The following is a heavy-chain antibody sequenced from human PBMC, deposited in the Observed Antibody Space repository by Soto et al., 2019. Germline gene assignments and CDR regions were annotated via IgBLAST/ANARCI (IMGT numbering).Heavy chain of an antibody. D-gene: IGHD3-22*01. V-gene: IGHV3-30*18. CDR1: GFTFDDFG. Sequence: QVQLVESGGGVVQPGTSLKLSCAASGFTFDDFGFHWVRQAPGKGLEWVATLSYDGSHEYYADSVKGRFTISRDNSKITLYLQMNSLKTEDTAMYYCAKEMFPRTVLDSSSPWGDYWGQGTLVNVSS. J-gene: IGHJ4*02. CDR2: LSYDGSHE. CDR3: AKEMFPRTVLDSSSPWGDY.